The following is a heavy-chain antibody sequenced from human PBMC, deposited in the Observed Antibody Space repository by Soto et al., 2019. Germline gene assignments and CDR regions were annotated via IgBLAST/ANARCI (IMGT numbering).Heavy chain of an antibody. CDR3: ASRKGSVVTYFYYGMDL. Sequence: SETLSLTCAVYGGSFSGYYWSWIRQPPGKGLEWIGEINHSGSTNYNPSLKIRVTISVDTSKNQFSLKLSSVTAADTAAYYCASRKGSVVTYFYYGMDLWVQGKTVS. CDR2: INHSGST. CDR1: GGSFSGYY. D-gene: IGHD1-26*01. V-gene: IGHV4-34*01. J-gene: IGHJ6*02.